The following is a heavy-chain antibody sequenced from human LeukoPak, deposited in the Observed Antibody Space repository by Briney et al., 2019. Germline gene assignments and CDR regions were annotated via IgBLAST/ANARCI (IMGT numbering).Heavy chain of an antibody. CDR2: IGADGDST. CDR3: VCEASGYDSPSWFDP. Sequence: GGSLRLSCEASGFTFRRHAMNWVRQFPGKGLEWVSSIGADGDSTYYADSVKGRFTVSRDNSKNTLFLQMKSLRAEDMAVYYCVCEASGYDSPSWFDPWGQGTLVTVSS. V-gene: IGHV3-23*01. J-gene: IGHJ5*02. CDR1: GFTFRRHA. D-gene: IGHD5-12*01.